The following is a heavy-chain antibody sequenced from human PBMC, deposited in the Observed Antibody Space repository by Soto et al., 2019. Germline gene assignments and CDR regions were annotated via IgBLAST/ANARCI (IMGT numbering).Heavy chain of an antibody. J-gene: IGHJ6*02. CDR2: ISGSGGST. Sequence: GGSLRLSCAASGFTFSSYAMSCVRQAPGKGLEWVSAISGSGGSTYYADSVKGRFTISRDNSKNTLYLQMNSLRAEDTAVYYCARAIVVVPAARSKEDYYYYGMDVWGQGTTVTVSS. D-gene: IGHD2-2*01. CDR3: ARAIVVVPAARSKEDYYYYGMDV. CDR1: GFTFSSYA. V-gene: IGHV3-23*01.